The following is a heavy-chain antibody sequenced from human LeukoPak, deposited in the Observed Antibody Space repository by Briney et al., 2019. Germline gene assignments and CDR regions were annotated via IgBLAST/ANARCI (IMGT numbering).Heavy chain of an antibody. CDR2: INHSGST. Sequence: PSESLSLTCADYGGSFSGYYWSWIRQPPGKGLEWIGEINHSGSTNYNPSLKSRVTISVDTSKNQFSLKLSSVTAADTAVYYCARAPFYGDYVNAFDIWGQGTMVTVSS. CDR3: ARAPFYGDYVNAFDI. CDR1: GGSFSGYY. V-gene: IGHV4-34*01. J-gene: IGHJ3*02. D-gene: IGHD4-17*01.